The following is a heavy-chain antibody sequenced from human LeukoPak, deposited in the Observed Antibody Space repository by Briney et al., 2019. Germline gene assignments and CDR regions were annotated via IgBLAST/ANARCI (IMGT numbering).Heavy chain of an antibody. CDR2: INHSGST. V-gene: IGHV4-34*01. D-gene: IGHD7-27*01. CDR3: ARPGQLGSLYYGLDV. J-gene: IGHJ6*02. Sequence: SETLSLTCAVYGETFNEYHWTWIRQPPGKGPEWIGEINHSGSTNYNPSLKSRVTISVDTSKKQFSLKLTSVIVADTAVYYCARPGQLGSLYYGLDVWSQGTTVTVSS. CDR1: GETFNEYH.